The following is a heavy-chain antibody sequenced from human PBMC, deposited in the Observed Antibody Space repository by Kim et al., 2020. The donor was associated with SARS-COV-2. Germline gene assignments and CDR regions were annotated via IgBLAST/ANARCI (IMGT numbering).Heavy chain of an antibody. Sequence: SLKSRVTISVDTSKNQFSLKLSSVTAADTAVYYCARISLDYYYYYYMDVWGKGTSVTVSS. J-gene: IGHJ6*03. V-gene: IGHV4-30-2*05. CDR3: ARISLDYYYYYYMDV.